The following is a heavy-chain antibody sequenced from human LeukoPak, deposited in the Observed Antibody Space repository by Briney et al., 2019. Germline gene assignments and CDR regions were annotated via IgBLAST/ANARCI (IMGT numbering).Heavy chain of an antibody. V-gene: IGHV4-4*07. CDR3: AREGGSSRSLEN. CDR1: GGSISSSY. J-gene: IGHJ4*02. D-gene: IGHD1-26*01. Sequence: PSETLSLTCNVSGGSISSSYWSWIRQPAGKGLEWIGRIYASGSSNYNPSLESRVTMSVDTSKNQFSLNLSSVTAADTAVYYCAREGGSSRSLENWGQGTLVTVSS. CDR2: IYASGSS.